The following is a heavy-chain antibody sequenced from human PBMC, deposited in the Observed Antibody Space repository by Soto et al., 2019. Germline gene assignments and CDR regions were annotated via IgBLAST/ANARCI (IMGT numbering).Heavy chain of an antibody. D-gene: IGHD6-19*01. V-gene: IGHV3-23*01. CDR3: AKDLSSGWPRINWFDP. J-gene: IGHJ5*02. CDR1: GFTFSSYA. CDR2: ISGSCGST. Sequence: EVQLLESGGGLVQPGGSLRLSCAASGFTFSSYAMSWVRQAPGKGLEWVSAISGSCGSTYYADSVKGRFTISRDNSKNTLYLQMNSLRAEDTDVDYCAKDLSSGWPRINWFDPWGQGTLVTVSS.